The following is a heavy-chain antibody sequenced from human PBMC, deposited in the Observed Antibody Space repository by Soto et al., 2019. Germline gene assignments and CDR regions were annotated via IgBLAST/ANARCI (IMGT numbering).Heavy chain of an antibody. CDR2: ISSSGSTI. D-gene: IGHD6-6*01. Sequence: GSLRLSCAASGFTFSSYEMNWVRQAPGKGLEWVSYISSSGSTIYYADSVKGRFTISRDNAKNSLYLQMNSLSAEDTAVYYCASPEYSSSSGLDYWGQGTLVTVSS. CDR3: ASPEYSSSSGLDY. V-gene: IGHV3-48*03. J-gene: IGHJ4*02. CDR1: GFTFSSYE.